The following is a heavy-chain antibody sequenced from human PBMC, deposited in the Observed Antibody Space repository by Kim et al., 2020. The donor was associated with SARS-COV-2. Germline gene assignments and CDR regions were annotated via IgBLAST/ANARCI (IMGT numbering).Heavy chain of an antibody. CDR1: GGSISSSSYY. V-gene: IGHV4-39*01. CDR3: ARHIGVLRYFDWLPDGGYLDL. D-gene: IGHD3-9*01. Sequence: SETLSLTCTVSGGSISSSSYYWGWIRQPPGKGLEWIGSIYYSGSTYYNPSLKSRVTISVDTSKNQFSLKLSSVTAADTAVYYCARHIGVLRYFDWLPDGGYLDLWGPGTLVTVSS. J-gene: IGHJ4*03. CDR2: IYYSGST.